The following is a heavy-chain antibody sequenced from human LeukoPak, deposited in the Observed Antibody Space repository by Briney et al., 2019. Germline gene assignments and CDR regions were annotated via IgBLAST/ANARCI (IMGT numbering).Heavy chain of an antibody. CDR2: ISYDGSNK. CDR1: GFTFSSYA. V-gene: IGHV3-30-3*01. J-gene: IGHJ4*02. D-gene: IGHD3-22*01. Sequence: GRSLRLSCAASGFTFSSYAMHWVRQAPGKGLEWVAVISYDGSNKYYADSVKGRFTISRDNSKNTLYLQMNSLRAEDTAVYYCAKDLDLDSSGYYNSYYFDYWGQGTLVTVSS. CDR3: AKDLDLDSSGYYNSYYFDY.